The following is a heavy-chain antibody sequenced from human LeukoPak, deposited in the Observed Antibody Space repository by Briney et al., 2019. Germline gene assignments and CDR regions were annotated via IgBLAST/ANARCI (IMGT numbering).Heavy chain of an antibody. D-gene: IGHD1-26*01. CDR2: ISYDGSNK. CDR3: ARDSAELDY. J-gene: IGHJ4*02. V-gene: IGHV3-30-3*01. Sequence: PGRSLRLSCAASGFTFSSYAMHWVRQAPGKGLEWVAVISYDGSNKYYADPVKGRFTISRDNSKNTLYLQMSSLTAEDTALYYCARDSAELDYWGQGTLVTVSS. CDR1: GFTFSSYA.